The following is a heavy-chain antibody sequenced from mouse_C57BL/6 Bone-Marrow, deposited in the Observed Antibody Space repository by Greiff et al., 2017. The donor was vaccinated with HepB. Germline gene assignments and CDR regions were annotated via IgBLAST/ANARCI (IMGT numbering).Heavy chain of an antibody. CDR2: IYPRSGNT. CDR3: AREDYTWFAY. D-gene: IGHD2-4*01. CDR1: GYTFTSYG. V-gene: IGHV1-81*01. Sequence: QVHVKQSGAELARPGASVKLSCKASGYTFTSYGISWVKQRTGQGLEWIGEIYPRSGNTYYNEKFKGKATLTADKSSSTAYMELRSLTSEDSAVYFCAREDYTWFAYWCQGTLVTVSA. J-gene: IGHJ3*01.